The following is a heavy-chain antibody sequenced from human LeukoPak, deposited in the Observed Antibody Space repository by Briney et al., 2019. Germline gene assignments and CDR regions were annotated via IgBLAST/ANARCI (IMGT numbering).Heavy chain of an antibody. D-gene: IGHD3-22*01. CDR1: GYTFTSYG. CDR2: ISAYNGNT. V-gene: IGHV1-18*01. J-gene: IGHJ4*02. Sequence: ASVKVSCKASGYTFTSYGISWVRQAPGQGLEWMGWISAYNGNTNYAQKLQGRVTMTTDTSTSTAYMELRSLRSDDTAVYYCARGPPTCYYDSSGSHFDYWGQGTLVTVSS. CDR3: ARGPPTCYYDSSGSHFDY.